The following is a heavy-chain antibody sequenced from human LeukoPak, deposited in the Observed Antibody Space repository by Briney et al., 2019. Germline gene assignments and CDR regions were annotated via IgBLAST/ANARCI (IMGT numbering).Heavy chain of an antibody. CDR1: GFTFSSYA. CDR3: AKLLAVTNSYYFNN. V-gene: IGHV3-23*01. J-gene: IGHJ4*02. D-gene: IGHD6-19*01. Sequence: GGSLRLSCAASGFTFSSYAMSWGRQAPGEGLEWVSTISGSGSGGSTYYADSVKGRFTISRDNSKDTLYLQMNSLRAEDTAVYYCAKLLAVTNSYYFNNWGQGTLVTVPS. CDR2: ISGSGSGGST.